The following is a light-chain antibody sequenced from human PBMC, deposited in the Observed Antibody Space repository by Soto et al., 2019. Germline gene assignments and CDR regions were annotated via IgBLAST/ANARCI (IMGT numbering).Light chain of an antibody. CDR1: QSVSNY. CDR3: QHYRSSWT. Sequence: EIVLTQSPATLSLSPGERATLSCRASQSVSNYLAWFQQKPGQAPRLIIDGTSSRATGIPERFSGSGSGTDFTLTSSRLEHEDVAVYYCQHYRSSWTFGRGTKVEVK. V-gene: IGKV3-20*01. CDR2: GTS. J-gene: IGKJ1*01.